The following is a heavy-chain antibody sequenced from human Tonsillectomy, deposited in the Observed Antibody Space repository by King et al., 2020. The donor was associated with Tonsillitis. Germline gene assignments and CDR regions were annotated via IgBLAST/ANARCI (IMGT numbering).Heavy chain of an antibody. CDR1: GDSISSSSYY. CDR2: IYYSGST. V-gene: IGHV4-39*01. Sequence: QLQESGPGLVKPSETLSLTCTVSGDSISSSSYYWGWIRQPPGKGLEWIGSIYYSGSTHYNTSLKSRVTISVDTSKNQFSLKLSSVTAADTAVYYCARVVVVVAVGRGPANWFDPWGQGTLVTVSS. J-gene: IGHJ5*02. CDR3: ARVVVVVAVGRGPANWFDP. D-gene: IGHD2-15*01.